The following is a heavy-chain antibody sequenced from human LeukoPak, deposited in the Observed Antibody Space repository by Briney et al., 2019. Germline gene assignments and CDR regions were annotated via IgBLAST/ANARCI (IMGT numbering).Heavy chain of an antibody. D-gene: IGHD3-10*01. CDR2: IWYDGSNK. CDR1: GFTFSSYG. CDR3: ARDRAYGSGSSYNWFDP. Sequence: PGGSLRLSCAASGFTFSSYGMHWVRQAPGKGLEWVAVIWYDGSNKYYADSVKGRFTISRDNSKNTLYLQMNSLRAEDTAVYYCARDRAYGSGSSYNWFDPWGQGTLVTVSS. J-gene: IGHJ5*02. V-gene: IGHV3-33*01.